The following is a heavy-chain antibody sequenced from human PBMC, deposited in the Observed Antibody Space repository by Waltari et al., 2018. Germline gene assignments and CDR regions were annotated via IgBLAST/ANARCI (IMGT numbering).Heavy chain of an antibody. CDR2: INHSGST. CDR1: GGSFSGYY. V-gene: IGHV4-34*01. Sequence: QVQLQQWGAGLLKPSETLSLTCAVYGGSFSGYYWSWIRQPPGKGLEWIGEINHSGSTNYNPSLKSRVTISVDTSKNQFSLKLSSVTAADTAVYYCARSGLDSSSSAGFDYWGQGTLVTVSS. CDR3: ARSGLDSSSSAGFDY. J-gene: IGHJ4*02. D-gene: IGHD6-6*01.